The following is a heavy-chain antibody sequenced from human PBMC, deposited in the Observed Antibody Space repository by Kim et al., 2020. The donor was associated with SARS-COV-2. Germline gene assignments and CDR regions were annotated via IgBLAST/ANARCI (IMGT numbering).Heavy chain of an antibody. CDR3: ARGCGKDTMTGPRN. V-gene: IGHV3-30*04. Sequence: GGSLRLSCAASGFTFSSYAMHWVRQAPGKGLEWVAVISYDGSNKYYADSVKGRFTISRDNSRNTLYLQMNSLRAEDTAVYYCARGCGKDTMTGPRNWGQGTLVTVSS. J-gene: IGHJ4*02. D-gene: IGHD2-15*01. CDR1: GFTFSSYA. CDR2: ISYDGSNK.